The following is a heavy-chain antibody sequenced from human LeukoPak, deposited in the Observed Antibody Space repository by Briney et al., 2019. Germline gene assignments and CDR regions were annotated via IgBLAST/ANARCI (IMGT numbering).Heavy chain of an antibody. Sequence: ASVKVSCKVSGYTLTELSMHWVRQAPGKGLEWMGGFDPEDGETMYAQKFQGRVTMTDDTSTDTAYMELSSLRSEDTAAYYCATAYQYGSGSYAQTYYYYYMDVWGKGTTVTVSS. CDR3: ATAYQYGSGSYAQTYYYYYMDV. D-gene: IGHD3-10*01. J-gene: IGHJ6*03. CDR2: FDPEDGET. V-gene: IGHV1-24*01. CDR1: GYTLTELS.